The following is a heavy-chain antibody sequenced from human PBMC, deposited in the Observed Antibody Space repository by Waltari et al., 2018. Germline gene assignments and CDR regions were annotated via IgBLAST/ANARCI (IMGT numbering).Heavy chain of an antibody. CDR2: ISSSGSTI. Sequence: EVQLVESGGGLVQPGGSLRLSCAASGFTFSSYEMNWVRQAPGKGLEWVSYISSSGSTIYYADSVKGRFTISRDNAKNSLYLQMNSLRAEDTAVYYCARAGAFVVVKEFDYWGQGTLVTVSS. D-gene: IGHD2-2*01. CDR3: ARAGAFVVVKEFDY. CDR1: GFTFSSYE. J-gene: IGHJ4*02. V-gene: IGHV3-48*03.